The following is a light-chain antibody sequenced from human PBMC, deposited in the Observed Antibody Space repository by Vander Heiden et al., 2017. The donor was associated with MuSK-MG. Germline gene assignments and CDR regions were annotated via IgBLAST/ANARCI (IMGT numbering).Light chain of an antibody. V-gene: IGKV3-20*01. CDR2: GTS. J-gene: IGKJ4*02. Sequence: IVLTQSPGTLSLSPGARASLSCRASQSVSGSYIAWYQQKPGQSPRLLIHGTSGRATGIPDRFGGCGSGTDFTLTISRLEPEDFAVYYCQQYDDSPLTFGGGTRVEIK. CDR1: QSVSGSY. CDR3: QQYDDSPLT.